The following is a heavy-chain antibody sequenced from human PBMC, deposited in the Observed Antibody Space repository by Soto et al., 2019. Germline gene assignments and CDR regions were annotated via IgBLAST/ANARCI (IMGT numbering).Heavy chain of an antibody. CDR3: ARPTPYYDILTGLLLEGWFDP. CDR1: GGSISSSSYY. CDR2: IYYSGST. J-gene: IGHJ5*02. D-gene: IGHD3-9*01. Sequence: SETLSLTCTVSGGSISSSSYYWGWIRQPPGKGLEWIGSIYYSGSTYYNPSLKSRVTISVDTSKNQFSLKLSSVTAADTAVYYCARPTPYYDILTGLLLEGWFDPWGQGTLVTVSS. V-gene: IGHV4-39*01.